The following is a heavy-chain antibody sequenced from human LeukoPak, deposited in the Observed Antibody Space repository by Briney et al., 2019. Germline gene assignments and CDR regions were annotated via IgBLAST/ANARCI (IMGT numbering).Heavy chain of an antibody. D-gene: IGHD3-16*01. CDR3: ARETSQKGAHYMDV. CDR2: IYYSGST. V-gene: IGHV4-39*07. CDR1: GGSISSSSSY. J-gene: IGHJ6*03. Sequence: KSSETLSLTCTVSGGSISSSSSYWGWIRQPPGKGLEWIGSIYYSGSTNYNPSLKSRVTISVDTSKKQFSLKLTSVTVADTAVYYCARETSQKGAHYMDVWGKGTTVTISS.